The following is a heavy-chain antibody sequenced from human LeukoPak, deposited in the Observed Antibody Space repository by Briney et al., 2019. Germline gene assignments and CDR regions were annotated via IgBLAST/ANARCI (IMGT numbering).Heavy chain of an antibody. V-gene: IGHV4-61*08. CDR3: ARVEEGYGSGRRENYYYYYMDV. Sequence: SETLSLTCAVSGGSISSGGNSWSWIRQPPGKGLEWIGYIHYSGSTSYNPSLKSRVTISVDTSKKQFSLKLSSVTAADTAVYYCARVEEGYGSGRRENYYYYYMDVWGKGTTVTISS. J-gene: IGHJ6*03. CDR2: IHYSGST. CDR1: GGSISSGGNS. D-gene: IGHD3-10*01.